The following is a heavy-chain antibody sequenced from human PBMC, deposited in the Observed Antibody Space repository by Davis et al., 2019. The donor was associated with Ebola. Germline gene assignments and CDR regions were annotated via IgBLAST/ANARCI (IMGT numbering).Heavy chain of an antibody. CDR3: ARWNYHVLWGGWFDP. D-gene: IGHD3-9*01. CDR1: GGSISSYY. CDR2: IYFSGNI. Sequence: MPSETLSLTCTVSGGSISSYYWSWIRQPPGKGLEWIGYIYFSGNIDYNPSLKSRASISVDTSQNQLSLKLNSVTAADTAVYYCARWNYHVLWGGWFDPWGQGTLVTVSS. V-gene: IGHV4-59*01. J-gene: IGHJ5*02.